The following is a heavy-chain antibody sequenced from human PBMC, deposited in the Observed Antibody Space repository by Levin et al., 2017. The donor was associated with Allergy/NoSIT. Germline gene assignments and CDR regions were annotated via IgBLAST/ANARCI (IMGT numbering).Heavy chain of an antibody. CDR3: AKKIAAAGSHDFDY. V-gene: IGHV3-30*18. J-gene: IGHJ4*02. D-gene: IGHD6-13*01. CDR1: GFTFSSYG. Sequence: RGESLKISCAASGFTFSSYGMHWVRQAPGKGLEWVAVISYDGSNKYYADSVKGRFTISRDNSKNTLYLQMNSLRAEDTAVYYCAKKIAAAGSHDFDYWGQGTLVTVSS. CDR2: ISYDGSNK.